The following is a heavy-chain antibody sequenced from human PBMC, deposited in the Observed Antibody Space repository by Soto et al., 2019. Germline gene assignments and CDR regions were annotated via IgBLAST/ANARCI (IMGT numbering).Heavy chain of an antibody. D-gene: IGHD2-21*02. Sequence: GESLKISCAASGFTFSSYAMHWVRQAPGKGLEWVAVISYDGSNKYYADSVKGRFTISRDNSKNTLYLQMNSLRAEDTAVYYCAREATCGGDCYWGAIDYWGQGTLVTVSS. V-gene: IGHV3-30-3*01. CDR1: GFTFSSYA. CDR2: ISYDGSNK. CDR3: AREATCGGDCYWGAIDY. J-gene: IGHJ4*02.